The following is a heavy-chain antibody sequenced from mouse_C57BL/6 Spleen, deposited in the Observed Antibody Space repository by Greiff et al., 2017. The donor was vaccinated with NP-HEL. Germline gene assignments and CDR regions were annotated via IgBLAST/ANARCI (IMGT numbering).Heavy chain of an antibody. CDR2: INPYNGGT. J-gene: IGHJ2*01. Sequence: VQLKESGPVLVKPGASVKMSCKASGYTFTDYYMNWVKQSHGKSLEWIGVINPYNGGTSYNQKFKGKATLTVDKSSSTAYMELNSLTSEDSAVYYCARNYDEGYYFDYWGQGTTLTVSS. CDR3: ARNYDEGYYFDY. CDR1: GYTFTDYY. D-gene: IGHD2-4*01. V-gene: IGHV1-19*01.